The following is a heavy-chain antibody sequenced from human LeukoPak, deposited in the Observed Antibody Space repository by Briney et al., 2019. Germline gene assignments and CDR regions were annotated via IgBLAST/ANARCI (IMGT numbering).Heavy chain of an antibody. CDR3: ARRRCSGGSCYSGPFGMDV. D-gene: IGHD2-15*01. V-gene: IGHV5-51*01. Sequence: GESLKISCKGSGYSFPTYWIAWVRQMPGKGLEWMGIIYPYDSGTRYSPSFQGQVTISADTSISTAYLQWSSLKASDTAMYYCARRRCSGGSCYSGPFGMDVWGQGTTVTVSS. CDR1: GYSFPTYW. J-gene: IGHJ6*02. CDR2: IYPYDSGT.